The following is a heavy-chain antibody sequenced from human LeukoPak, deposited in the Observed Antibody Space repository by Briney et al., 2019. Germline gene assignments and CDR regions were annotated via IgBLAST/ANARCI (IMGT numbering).Heavy chain of an antibody. CDR1: GFTFSSYW. D-gene: IGHD3-9*01. CDR3: AKDRNVLRYFDWSIFDY. Sequence: GGSLRLSCAASGFTFSSYWMHWVRHAPGKGLVWVSRINSDGSSTRYADSVKGRFTISRDNAKNTLYLQMNSLRAEDTAVYYCAKDRNVLRYFDWSIFDYWGQGALVTVSS. V-gene: IGHV3-74*01. J-gene: IGHJ4*02. CDR2: INSDGSST.